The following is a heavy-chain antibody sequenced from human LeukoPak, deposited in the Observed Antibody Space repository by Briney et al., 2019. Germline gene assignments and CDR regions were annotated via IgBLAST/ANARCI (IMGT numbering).Heavy chain of an antibody. Sequence: SETPSLTCTVSGGSISSYYWSWIRQPPGKGLEWGGYIYYSGSTNYNPSLKSRVTISVDTSKNQFSLKLSSVTAADPAVYYCARDLGYYDSSGYQAYWYFDLWGRGTLVTVSS. J-gene: IGHJ2*01. D-gene: IGHD3-22*01. CDR1: GGSISSYY. CDR3: ARDLGYYDSSGYQAYWYFDL. CDR2: IYYSGST. V-gene: IGHV4-59*01.